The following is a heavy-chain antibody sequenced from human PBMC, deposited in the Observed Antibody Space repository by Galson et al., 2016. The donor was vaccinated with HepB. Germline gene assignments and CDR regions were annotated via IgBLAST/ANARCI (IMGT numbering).Heavy chain of an antibody. CDR2: VNSDEKTT. D-gene: IGHD3-10*01. Sequence: SLRLSCAASGFTFDVHWMHWVRQAPGRGLVWVSRVNSDEKTTNYADSVKGRFTISRDNAINTLYLQMNSLRAEDTAVYYCARDKGSGTYYNPGLDYYGMDVWGQGTTVTVSS. V-gene: IGHV3-74*01. CDR1: GFTFDVHW. J-gene: IGHJ6*02. CDR3: ARDKGSGTYYNPGLDYYGMDV.